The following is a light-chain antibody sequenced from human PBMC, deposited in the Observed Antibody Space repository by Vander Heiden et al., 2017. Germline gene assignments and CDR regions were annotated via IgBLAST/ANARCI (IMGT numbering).Light chain of an antibody. J-gene: IGKJ3*01. Sequence: EIVLTQSPAPLSLSPGESATLSCRASQSVSSYLAWYQQKPGQAPRLLIYDASNRATGIPARFSGSGSGTDFTLTISSLEPEDFAVYYCQQRSTPFTFGPGTKVDIK. CDR3: QQRSTPFT. CDR2: DAS. V-gene: IGKV3-11*01. CDR1: QSVSSY.